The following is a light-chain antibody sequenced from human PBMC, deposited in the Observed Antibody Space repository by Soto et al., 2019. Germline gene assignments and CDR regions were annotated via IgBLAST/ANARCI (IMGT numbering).Light chain of an antibody. CDR3: QQSYSIPT. Sequence: EIQMTQPPSFLPASVDYRASITCLASQSIRRDLNWYQQIPGKAPKLLIYTASSLQSGVPSRFSGSGSGTDFTLTINSLQPEDFATYYCQQSYSIPTFGKGKRLEIK. J-gene: IGKJ5*01. CDR1: QSIRRD. V-gene: IGKV1-39*01. CDR2: TAS.